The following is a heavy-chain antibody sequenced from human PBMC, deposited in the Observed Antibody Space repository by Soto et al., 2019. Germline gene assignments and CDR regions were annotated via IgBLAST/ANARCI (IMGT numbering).Heavy chain of an antibody. Sequence: QVQLVESGGGVVQPGRSLRLSCAASGFTFSSYGMHWVRQAPGKGLEWVAVISYDGSNKYYADSVKGRFTISRDNSKNTLYLQMNSLRAEDTAVYYCAKDYGWLQLDYDDGMDVW. CDR2: ISYDGSNK. J-gene: IGHJ6*01. V-gene: IGHV3-30*18. CDR3: AKDYGWLQLDYDDGMDV. CDR1: GFTFSSYG. D-gene: IGHD5-12*01.